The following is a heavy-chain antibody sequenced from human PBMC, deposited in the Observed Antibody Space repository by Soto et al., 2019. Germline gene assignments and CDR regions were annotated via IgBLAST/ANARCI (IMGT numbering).Heavy chain of an antibody. CDR2: ISGSGGST. CDR3: ASRSYYDNSGYYYYYFDY. Sequence: GGSLRLSCAASGFTFSSYAMSWVRQAPGKGLEWVSAISGSGGSTYYADSVKGRFTISRDNSKNTLYLQMGSLRAEDTAVYYCASRSYYDNSGYYYYYFDYWGRGALVTVSS. J-gene: IGHJ4*02. V-gene: IGHV3-23*01. CDR1: GFTFSSYA. D-gene: IGHD3-22*01.